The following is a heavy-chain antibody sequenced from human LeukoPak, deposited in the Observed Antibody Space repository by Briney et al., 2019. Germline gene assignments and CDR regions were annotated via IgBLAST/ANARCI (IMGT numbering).Heavy chain of an antibody. CDR2: IYYGGNT. D-gene: IGHD1-26*01. Sequence: SETLSLTCTVSGGSISGYYWSWIRQPPGKGLEWIGYIYYGGNTNYNPSLKSRVSMSVDTSKKQISLKLSSVTAADTAVYYCAREALVGASNFDFWGQGALVTVSS. J-gene: IGHJ4*02. CDR3: AREALVGASNFDF. CDR1: GGSISGYY. V-gene: IGHV4-59*01.